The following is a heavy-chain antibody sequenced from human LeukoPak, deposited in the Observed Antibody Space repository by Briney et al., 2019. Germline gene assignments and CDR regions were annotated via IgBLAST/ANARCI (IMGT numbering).Heavy chain of an antibody. CDR2: INHSGST. CDR3: ARGFDYGDSQAGSYFDY. CDR1: GGSFSGYY. D-gene: IGHD4-17*01. Sequence: SETLSLTCAVYGGSFSGYYWSWIRQPPGKGLEWIGEINHSGSTNYNPSLKSRVTISVDTSKNQFSLKLSSVTAADTAVYYCARGFDYGDSQAGSYFDYWGQGTLVTVSS. J-gene: IGHJ4*02. V-gene: IGHV4-34*01.